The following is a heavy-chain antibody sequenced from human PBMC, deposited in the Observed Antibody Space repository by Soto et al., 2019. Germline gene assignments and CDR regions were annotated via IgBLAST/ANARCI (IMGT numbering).Heavy chain of an antibody. J-gene: IGHJ6*02. CDR3: ARLRSTITMIIVGMDV. CDR1: GYSFSNYW. CDR2: IYPGDSDT. Sequence: GESLKISCNGSGYSFSNYWIGWVRQMPGKGLEWMGIIYPGDSDTRYSPSFQGQVTISADKSISTAYLQWSSLKASDTALYYCARLRSTITMIIVGMDVWGQGTTVTLPS. V-gene: IGHV5-51*01. D-gene: IGHD3-22*01.